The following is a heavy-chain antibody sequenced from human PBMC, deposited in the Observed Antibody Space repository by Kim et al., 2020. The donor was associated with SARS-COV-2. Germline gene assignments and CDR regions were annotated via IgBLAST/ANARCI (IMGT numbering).Heavy chain of an antibody. D-gene: IGHD5-12*01. CDR1: GFTFSSFG. Sequence: GGSLRLSCAVSGFTFSSFGMHWVRQAPGKGLEWVAVISYDGSNTYYADSVKGRFTISRDNSKNTLYLQMNSLRAEDTAVYYCARSPRIEMATILLDYWGQGTLVTVSS. CDR3: ARSPRIEMATILLDY. V-gene: IGHV3-30*03. CDR2: ISYDGSNT. J-gene: IGHJ4*02.